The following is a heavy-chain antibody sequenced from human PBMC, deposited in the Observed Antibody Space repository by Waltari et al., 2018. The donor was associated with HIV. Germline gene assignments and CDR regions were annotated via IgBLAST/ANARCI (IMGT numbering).Heavy chain of an antibody. D-gene: IGHD3-16*01. J-gene: IGHJ4*02. CDR3: ATPDTAGEEIVFDF. CDR1: GLTFSNYA. V-gene: IGHV3-23*01. CDR2: MCGSGDST. Sequence: EVHLLESGGDLVQPGRSLRLSCAASGLTFSNYAMTWVRQAPGRGLELVSTMCGSGDSTYYADSVKGRFSISRDNSRNTFYLQMNSLRAGDTAVYYCATPDTAGEEIVFDFWGQGTLVTVSS.